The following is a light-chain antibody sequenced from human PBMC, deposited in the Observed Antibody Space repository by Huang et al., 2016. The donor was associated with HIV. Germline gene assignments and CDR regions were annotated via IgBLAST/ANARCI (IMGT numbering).Light chain of an antibody. CDR1: QRVSN. J-gene: IGKJ2*01. V-gene: IGKV3-15*01. CDR2: GAS. CDR3: QQYNNWPPGYT. Sequence: EIVMTQSPATLPVSPGERATLSCRASQRVSNLAWYQMKPGQAPRLLVYGASTRATGLPARFGGSGSGTEFTLTSSSLQYEDSSVYYCQQYNNWPPGYTFGQGTKLEIK.